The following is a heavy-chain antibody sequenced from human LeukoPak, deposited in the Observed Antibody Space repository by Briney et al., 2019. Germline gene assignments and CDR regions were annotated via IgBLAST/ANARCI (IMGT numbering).Heavy chain of an antibody. J-gene: IGHJ4*02. CDR3: ARGGYYGSSGYYNFDY. CDR1: GFTFSSYA. D-gene: IGHD3-22*01. V-gene: IGHV3-74*01. Sequence: GGSLRLSCAASGFTFSSYAMHWVRQAPGKGLVWVSRISTDGSATDYADSVKGRFAISRDNAKSTLYLQMNSLRAEDTAVYYCARGGYYGSSGYYNFDYWGQGILVTVSS. CDR2: ISTDGSAT.